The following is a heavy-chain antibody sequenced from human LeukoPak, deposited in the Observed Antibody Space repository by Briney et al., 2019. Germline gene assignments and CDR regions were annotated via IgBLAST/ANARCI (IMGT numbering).Heavy chain of an antibody. CDR1: GGSISSSSYY. D-gene: IGHD3-9*01. Sequence: SETLSLTCTVSGGSISSSSYYWGWIRQPPGKRLEWIGEISHSGGTNYNPSLKSRVTISGDTSKNQFSLTLYSVTAADTAVHYCARTLDTTGYFRNFDYWGQGSPVTVSS. CDR2: ISHSGGT. V-gene: IGHV4-39*07. CDR3: ARTLDTTGYFRNFDY. J-gene: IGHJ4*02.